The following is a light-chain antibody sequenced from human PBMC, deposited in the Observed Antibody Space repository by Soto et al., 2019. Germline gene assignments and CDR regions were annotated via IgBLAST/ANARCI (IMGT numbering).Light chain of an antibody. V-gene: IGLV2-23*02. CDR3: CSYAGSSTYV. Sequence: QSVLTQPASVSGSPGQSITISCTGTSSDVGSYNLVSWYQQHPGKAPKVMIYEVSKRPSGVPNRFSGSKSGNTASLTISGLQAEDEADYYCCSYAGSSTYVFGTGTKVTGL. CDR1: SSDVGSYNL. CDR2: EVS. J-gene: IGLJ1*01.